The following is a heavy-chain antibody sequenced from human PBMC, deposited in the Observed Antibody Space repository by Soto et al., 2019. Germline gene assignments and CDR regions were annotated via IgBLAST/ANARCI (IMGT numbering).Heavy chain of an antibody. CDR2: TYYRSKWYN. J-gene: IGHJ5*02. V-gene: IGHV6-1*01. Sequence: SQTLSLTCAISGDSVSSNSAAWNWIRQSPSRGLEWLGRTYYRSKWYNDYAVSVKSRITINPDTSKNQFSLQLNSVTPEDTAVYYCARGTPIVATISSPWFDPWGQGTLVTVSS. D-gene: IGHD5-12*01. CDR1: GDSVSSNSAA. CDR3: ARGTPIVATISSPWFDP.